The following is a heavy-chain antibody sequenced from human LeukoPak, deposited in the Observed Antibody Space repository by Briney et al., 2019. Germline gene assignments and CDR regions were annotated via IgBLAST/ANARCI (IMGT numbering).Heavy chain of an antibody. Sequence: PGGSLRLSCAVSGFTFCNYWMHWVRQAPGKGLVWVSRIDTDGSTTTYADSVKGRFTISRDNAKNTLYLQMSSLRAVDTAVYYCARRSPNYYFDYWGQGTPVTVSS. CDR2: IDTDGSTT. J-gene: IGHJ4*02. CDR3: ARRSPNYYFDY. V-gene: IGHV3-74*01. CDR1: GFTFCNYW.